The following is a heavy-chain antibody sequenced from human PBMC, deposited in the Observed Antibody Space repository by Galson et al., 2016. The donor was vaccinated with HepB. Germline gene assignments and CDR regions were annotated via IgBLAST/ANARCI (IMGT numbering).Heavy chain of an antibody. CDR2: ISSNNGDA. Sequence: SVKVSCKASGYTFSNFGISWVRQAPGQGLEWMGWISSNNGDANYARNFQGRVTMTTDTSTATAYLEVTNLKSDDTAVYYCARGRIAVAGSAAYWGQGTLVTVSP. D-gene: IGHD6-19*01. V-gene: IGHV1-18*01. CDR1: GYTFSNFG. CDR3: ARGRIAVAGSAAY. J-gene: IGHJ4*02.